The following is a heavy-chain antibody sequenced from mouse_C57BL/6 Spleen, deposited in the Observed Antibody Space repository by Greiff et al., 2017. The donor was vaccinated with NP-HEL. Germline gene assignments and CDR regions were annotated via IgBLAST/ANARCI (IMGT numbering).Heavy chain of an antibody. J-gene: IGHJ4*01. CDR2: IYPGDGDT. Sequence: QVQLQQSGPELVKPGASVKISCKASGYAFSSSWMNWVKQRPGKGLEWIGRIYPGDGDTNYNGKVKGKATLTADKSSSTAYMQLSSLTSEDSAVYFCAREAAQATFAMDYWGQGTSVTVSS. CDR1: GYAFSSSW. V-gene: IGHV1-82*01. CDR3: AREAAQATFAMDY. D-gene: IGHD3-2*02.